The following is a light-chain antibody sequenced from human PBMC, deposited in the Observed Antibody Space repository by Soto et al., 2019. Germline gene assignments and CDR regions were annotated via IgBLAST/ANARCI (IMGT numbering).Light chain of an antibody. CDR1: QSISSY. CDR2: AAS. Sequence: DIQMTQSPSSLSASVGDRVTITCRASQSISSYLNWYQQKPGKAPKLLIYAASSLQSGVPSRFSGSGSGTDLTLTISRPQPEDFATYYCQQSDSTPHTFGQGIKGDIK. V-gene: IGKV1-39*01. CDR3: QQSDSTPHT. J-gene: IGKJ2*01.